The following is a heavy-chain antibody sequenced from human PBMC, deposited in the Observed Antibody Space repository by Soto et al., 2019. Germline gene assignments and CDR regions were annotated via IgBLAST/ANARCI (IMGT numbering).Heavy chain of an antibody. V-gene: IGHV3-9*01. CDR2: ISWNSGNI. J-gene: IGHJ6*02. D-gene: IGHD3-3*01. CDR3: AKDVVWSGYSYYYGMDV. CDR1: GFTFADYA. Sequence: EVQLVESGGGLVQPGRSLRLSCAASGFTFADYAMHWVRQAPGKGLEWVSGISWNSGNIDYADSVKGRFTISRDNAXNXLYLQMNSLRPEDTALYYCAKDVVWSGYSYYYGMDVWGPGPTVTVSS.